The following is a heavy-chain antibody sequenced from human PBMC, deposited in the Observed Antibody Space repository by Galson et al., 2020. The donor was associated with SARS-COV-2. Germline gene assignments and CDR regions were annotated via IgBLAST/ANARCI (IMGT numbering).Heavy chain of an antibody. V-gene: IGHV3-21*01. D-gene: IGHD2-15*01. CDR1: GFTFSSYS. J-gene: IGHJ6*02. CDR2: ISDGSSYK. Sequence: GGSLRLSCAASGFTFSSYSMNWVRQAPGKGLEWVSAISDGSSYKYYADSVKGRFTISRDKAKNTLYMQMNSLRAEDTAVYYCARVGGMATTPATYYYCGLDVWGQGTTVTVSS. CDR3: ARVGGMATTPATYYYCGLDV.